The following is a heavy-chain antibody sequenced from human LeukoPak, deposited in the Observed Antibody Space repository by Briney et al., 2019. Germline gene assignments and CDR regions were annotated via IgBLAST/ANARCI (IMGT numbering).Heavy chain of an antibody. J-gene: IGHJ4*02. CDR1: GYTFTSYD. Sequence: ASVKVSCKASGYTFTSYDINWVRQATGQGLEWMGWMNPNSGNTGYAQKFQGRVTMTRNTSISTAYMELSSPRSEDAAVYYCARALNPEAEGNDYWGQGTLVTVSS. V-gene: IGHV1-8*01. CDR2: MNPNSGNT. CDR3: ARALNPEAEGNDY. D-gene: IGHD1-14*01.